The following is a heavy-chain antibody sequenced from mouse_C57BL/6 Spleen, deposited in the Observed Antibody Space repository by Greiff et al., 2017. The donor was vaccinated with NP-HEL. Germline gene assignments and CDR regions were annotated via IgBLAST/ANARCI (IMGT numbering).Heavy chain of an antibody. CDR3: ARLRGLPFAY. J-gene: IGHJ3*01. V-gene: IGHV1-69*01. Sequence: QVQLQQPGAELVMPGASVKLSCKASGYTFTSYWMHWVKQRPGQGLEWIGEIDPSDSYTNYNQKFKGKSTLTVDKSSSTAYMQLSSLTSEDSAVYYCARLRGLPFAYWGQGTLVTVSA. CDR1: GYTFTSYW. D-gene: IGHD2-4*01. CDR2: IDPSDSYT.